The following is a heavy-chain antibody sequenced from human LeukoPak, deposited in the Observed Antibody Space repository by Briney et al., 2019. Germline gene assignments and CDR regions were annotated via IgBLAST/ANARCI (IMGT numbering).Heavy chain of an antibody. V-gene: IGHV4-59*01. D-gene: IGHD3-3*01. J-gene: IGHJ5*02. Sequence: SETLSLTCTVAGGSISSYYWSWIRQPPGKGLGWVGYIYYSGSTNYNPSLKSRVTISVDTSKNKFSLKLSSVTAADTAVYYCARVSGFWSGYPNWFDPWGQGTLVTVSS. CDR3: ARVSGFWSGYPNWFDP. CDR1: GGSISSYY. CDR2: IYYSGST.